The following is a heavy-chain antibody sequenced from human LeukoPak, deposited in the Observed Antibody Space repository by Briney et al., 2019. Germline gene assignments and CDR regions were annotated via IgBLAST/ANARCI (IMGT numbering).Heavy chain of an antibody. D-gene: IGHD2-15*01. CDR3: ARDQPTNDCSGGSCYSTGGAFDI. V-gene: IGHV1-69*05. J-gene: IGHJ3*02. CDR2: IIPIFGTP. Sequence: ASVKVSCKASGGTFSSYAISWVRQAPGQGLEWMGGIIPIFGTPNYAQEFQGRVTITTDESTSTAYMELSSLRSEDTAVYYCARDQPTNDCSGGSCYSTGGAFDIWGQGTMVTVSS. CDR1: GGTFSSYA.